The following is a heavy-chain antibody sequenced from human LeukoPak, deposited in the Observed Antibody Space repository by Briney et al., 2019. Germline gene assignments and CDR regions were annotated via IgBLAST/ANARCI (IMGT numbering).Heavy chain of an antibody. Sequence: PSQTLSLTCTVSGGSISSGGYYWGWIRQHPGRGLEWVGYIYYSGSTYYNPSLKSRVTISADTSKNQFSLTLSSVTAADTAVYYCARARSPAGNFDYWGQGTLVTVSS. V-gene: IGHV4-31*03. D-gene: IGHD6-13*01. CDR2: IYYSGST. J-gene: IGHJ4*02. CDR3: ARARSPAGNFDY. CDR1: GGSISSGGYY.